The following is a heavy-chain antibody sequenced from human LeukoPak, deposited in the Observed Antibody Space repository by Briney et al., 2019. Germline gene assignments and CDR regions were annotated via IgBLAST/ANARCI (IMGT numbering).Heavy chain of an antibody. J-gene: IGHJ4*02. CDR3: ARLQLGPDDY. V-gene: IGHV1-69*04. CDR1: RGTFSSYA. D-gene: IGHD5-18*01. Sequence: SVKVSCKASRGTFSSYAISWVRQAPGQGLEWMGRIIPILGIANYAQKFQGRVTITADKSTSTAYMELSSLRSEDTAVYYCARLQLGPDDYWGQGTLVTVSS. CDR2: IIPILGIA.